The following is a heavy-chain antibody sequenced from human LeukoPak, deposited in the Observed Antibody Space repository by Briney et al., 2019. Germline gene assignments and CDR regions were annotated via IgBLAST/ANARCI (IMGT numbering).Heavy chain of an antibody. CDR2: IRCDGSNK. CDR3: AKGGSSAWYYFDY. Sequence: GGSLRLSCAASGFTFSNYDMHWVRQAPGKGLEWVAFIRCDGSNKYYADSVKGRFPISRDNSKNTLYLQMNSLRAEDTAVYYCAKGGSSAWYYFDYWGQGTLVTVSS. J-gene: IGHJ4*02. D-gene: IGHD6-19*01. CDR1: GFTFSNYD. V-gene: IGHV3-30*02.